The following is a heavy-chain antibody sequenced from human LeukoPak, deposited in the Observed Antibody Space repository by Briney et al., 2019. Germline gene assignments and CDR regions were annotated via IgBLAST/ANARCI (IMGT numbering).Heavy chain of an antibody. D-gene: IGHD5-12*01. Sequence: ASVKVSCKASGYTFTNYGITWVRQAPGQGLEWLGWISGHQGNTKYAQNFQGRVTMTIDTSTSTAYMDLRSLRSDDTAIYFCARSDLATITAGPFEYWGQGTLVAVSS. CDR1: GYTFTNYG. J-gene: IGHJ4*02. CDR2: ISGHQGNT. CDR3: ARSDLATITAGPFEY. V-gene: IGHV1-18*01.